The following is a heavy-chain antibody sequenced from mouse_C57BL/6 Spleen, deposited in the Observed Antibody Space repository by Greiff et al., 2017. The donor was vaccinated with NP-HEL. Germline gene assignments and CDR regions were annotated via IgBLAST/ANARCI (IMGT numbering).Heavy chain of an antibody. V-gene: IGHV1-26*01. CDR2: INPNNGGT. J-gene: IGHJ4*01. CDR3: ALIYYGNYYAMDY. CDR1: GYTFTDYY. D-gene: IGHD2-1*01. Sequence: EVQLQQSGPELVKPGASVKISCKASGYTFTDYYMNWVKQSHGKSLEWIGDINPNNGGTSYNQKFKGKATLTVDKSSSTAYMELRSLTSEDSAVYYCALIYYGNYYAMDYWGQGTSVTVSS.